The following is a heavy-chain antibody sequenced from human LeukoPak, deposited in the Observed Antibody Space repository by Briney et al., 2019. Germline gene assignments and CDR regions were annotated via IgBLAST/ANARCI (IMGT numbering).Heavy chain of an antibody. CDR3: ARDQAYCGGDCYSGRVGRNWFDP. D-gene: IGHD2-21*02. CDR2: ISAYNGNT. V-gene: IGHV1-18*01. CDR1: GYTFTSYG. Sequence: ASVKVSCKASGYTFTSYGISWVRQAPGQGLEWMGWISAYNGNTNYAQKLQGRVTKTTDTSTSTAYMELRSLRSDDTAVYYCARDQAYCGGDCYSGRVGRNWFDPWGQGTLVTVSS. J-gene: IGHJ5*02.